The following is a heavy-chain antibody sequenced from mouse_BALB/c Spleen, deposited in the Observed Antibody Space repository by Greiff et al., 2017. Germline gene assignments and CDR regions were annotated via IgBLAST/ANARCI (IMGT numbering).Heavy chain of an antibody. Sequence: EVQLQQSGAELVKPGASVKLSCTASGFNIKDTYMHWVQQRPEQGLEWIGRIDPANGNTKYDPKFQGKDTITADTSSNTTYLQLSSLTSEDTAVYYSALVLCDYDGEFAYWGQGTLVTVSA. CDR1: GFNIKDTY. J-gene: IGHJ3*01. CDR3: ALVLCDYDGEFAY. V-gene: IGHV14-3*02. CDR2: IDPANGNT. D-gene: IGHD2-4*01.